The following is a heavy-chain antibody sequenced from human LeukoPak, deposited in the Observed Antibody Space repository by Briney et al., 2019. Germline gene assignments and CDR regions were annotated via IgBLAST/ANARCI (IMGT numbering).Heavy chain of an antibody. V-gene: IGHV3-23*01. CDR1: GCTFGSYG. D-gene: IGHD3-22*01. CDR2: ITPNADRT. J-gene: IGHJ1*01. CDR3: AIMHGYYDGSGYWVQ. Sequence: GGALRLSCAASGCTFGSYGMSWVRQAPGKGVEWGSFITPNADRTSYADSVEGRFTISRDKTRNTLYMQMNSVRDEDTAVYYCAIMHGYYDGSGYWVQWGQGTLVTVSS.